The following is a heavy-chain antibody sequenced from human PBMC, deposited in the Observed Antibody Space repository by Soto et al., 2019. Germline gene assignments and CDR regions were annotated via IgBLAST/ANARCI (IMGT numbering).Heavy chain of an antibody. CDR2: ISGSGGSI. CDR1: GFTFSSYA. D-gene: IGHD3-10*01. J-gene: IGHJ5*02. Sequence: GGSLRLSCAASGFTFSSYAMSWVRQAPGKGLEWVSAISGSGGSIYYADSVKGRFTISRDNSKNTLYLQMNSLRAEDTAVYYCAKVEANDGESRFDPWGQGTLVTVSS. V-gene: IGHV3-23*01. CDR3: AKVEANDGESRFDP.